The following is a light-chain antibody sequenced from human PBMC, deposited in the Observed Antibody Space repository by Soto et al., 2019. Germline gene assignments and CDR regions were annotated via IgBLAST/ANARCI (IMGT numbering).Light chain of an antibody. Sequence: QSALTQPASVSGSPGQSITISCTGTSSDVGGYNYVSWYQQHPGRAPKLMIYDVSIRPSGVSNRFSGSKSGNTASLTISGLQAEDEADYYCSSYTSCSTPNYVFVTGTKVTVL. CDR1: SSDVGGYNY. J-gene: IGLJ1*01. CDR2: DVS. V-gene: IGLV2-14*01. CDR3: SSYTSCSTPNYV.